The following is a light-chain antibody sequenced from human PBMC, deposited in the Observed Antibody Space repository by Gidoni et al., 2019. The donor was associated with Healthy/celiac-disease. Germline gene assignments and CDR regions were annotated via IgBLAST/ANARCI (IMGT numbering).Light chain of an antibody. CDR1: SSNIGSNT. CDR3: AAWDDSLNGWV. J-gene: IGLJ3*02. CDR2: SNK. Sequence: QSVLTQPPSASGPPGQRVTISCSGSSSNIGSNTVNWYQQLPGTAPKLLLYSNKQRPSGVPDRFSGSKSGTSASLAISGLQSEDEADYYCAAWDDSLNGWVFGGGTKLTVL. V-gene: IGLV1-44*01.